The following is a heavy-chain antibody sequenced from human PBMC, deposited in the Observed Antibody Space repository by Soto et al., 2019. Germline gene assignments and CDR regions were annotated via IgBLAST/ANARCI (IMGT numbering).Heavy chain of an antibody. Sequence: PGGSLRLSCAASGFTFNNFAMAWVRQAPGKGLEWVSGISGSGGSTYHADSVKGRFSISRDNSKKTLYLQMSNLRVEDTAIYYYIKDGHRMFDFWGLNYFDSWGVGTLVTVSS. J-gene: IGHJ4*02. V-gene: IGHV3-23*01. D-gene: IGHD3-3*01. CDR2: ISGSGGST. CDR1: GFTFNNFA. CDR3: IKDGHRMFDFWGLNYFDS.